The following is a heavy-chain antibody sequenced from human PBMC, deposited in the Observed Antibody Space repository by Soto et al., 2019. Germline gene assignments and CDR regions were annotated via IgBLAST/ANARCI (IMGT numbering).Heavy chain of an antibody. V-gene: IGHV4-59*01. D-gene: IGHD3-9*01. J-gene: IGHJ4*02. CDR3: ARTPPLRYFDWTFFDY. Sequence: SETLSLTCTVSGGSISSYYWSWIRQPPGKGLEWIGYIYNSVSTNYNASLKSRVTISVDTSKNQFSLKLSSVTAADTAVYYCARTPPLRYFDWTFFDYWGQGTLVTVSS. CDR2: IYNSVST. CDR1: GGSISSYY.